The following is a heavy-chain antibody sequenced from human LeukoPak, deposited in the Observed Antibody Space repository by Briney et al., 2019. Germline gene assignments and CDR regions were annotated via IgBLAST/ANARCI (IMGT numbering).Heavy chain of an antibody. CDR3: ARDNGDYWFDY. CDR2: INPNSGGT. V-gene: IGHV1-2*02. CDR1: GHTFTGYY. J-gene: IGHJ4*02. D-gene: IGHD4-17*01. Sequence: GASVKVSCKASGHTFTGYYMHWVRQAPGQGLEWMGWINPNSGGTNYAQKFQGRVTMTRDTSISTAYMELTRLRSDDTAVYYCARDNGDYWFDYWGQGTLVTVSS.